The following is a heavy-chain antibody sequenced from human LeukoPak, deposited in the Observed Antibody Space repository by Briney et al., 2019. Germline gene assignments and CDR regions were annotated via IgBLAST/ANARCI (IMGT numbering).Heavy chain of an antibody. CDR2: IWYDGSNK. D-gene: IGHD3-22*01. J-gene: IGHJ5*02. CDR1: GFTFSSYG. CDR3: AREIYVSSALGFDP. V-gene: IGHV3-33*01. Sequence: PGRSLRLSCAASGFTFSSYGMHWVRQAPGKGLEWVAVIWYDGSNKYYADSVKGRFTISRDNSENTLYLQMNSLSAEDTAVYYCAREIYVSSALGFDPWGQGTLVTVSS.